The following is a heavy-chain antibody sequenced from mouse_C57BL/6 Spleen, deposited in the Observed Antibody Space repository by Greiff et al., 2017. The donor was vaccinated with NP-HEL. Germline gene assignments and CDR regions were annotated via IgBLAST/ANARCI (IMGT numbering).Heavy chain of an antibody. CDR2: IHPNSGRT. Sequence: QVQLQQPGAELVKPGASVKLSCKASGYTFTNYWMHWVKQRPGQGLEWIGMIHPNSGRTKDNEKFKSKATLTVDKSSSTAYMQLSSLTSEDSAVYYCASDEGYWGQGTTLTVSS. J-gene: IGHJ2*01. CDR3: ASDEGY. V-gene: IGHV1-64*01. CDR1: GYTFTNYW.